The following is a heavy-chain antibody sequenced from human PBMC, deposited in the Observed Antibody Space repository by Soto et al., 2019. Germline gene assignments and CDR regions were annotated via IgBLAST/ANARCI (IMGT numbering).Heavy chain of an antibody. D-gene: IGHD5-12*01. CDR1: GFPFSSYA. V-gene: IGHV3-30-3*01. Sequence: GGSLRLSCAASGFPFSSYAMHWVRQAPGKGLEWVAVISYDGSNKYYADSVKGRFTISRDNSKNTLYLQMNSLRAEDTAVYYCAKDRGRDGYNVGYWGQGTLVTVSS. CDR2: ISYDGSNK. CDR3: AKDRGRDGYNVGY. J-gene: IGHJ4*02.